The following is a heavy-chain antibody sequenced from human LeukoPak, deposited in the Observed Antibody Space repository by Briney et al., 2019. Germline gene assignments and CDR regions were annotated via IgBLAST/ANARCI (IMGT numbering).Heavy chain of an antibody. J-gene: IGHJ4*02. CDR1: GFTFSSYG. D-gene: IGHD3-10*01. Sequence: GGSLRLSCAASGFTFSSYGMHWVRQAPGKGLEWVAVISYDGSNKYYADSVKGRFTISRDNSKNTLYLQMNSLRAEDTAVYYCAKEDGSGSYLIDYWGQGTLVTVSS. CDR2: ISYDGSNK. V-gene: IGHV3-30*18. CDR3: AKEDGSGSYLIDY.